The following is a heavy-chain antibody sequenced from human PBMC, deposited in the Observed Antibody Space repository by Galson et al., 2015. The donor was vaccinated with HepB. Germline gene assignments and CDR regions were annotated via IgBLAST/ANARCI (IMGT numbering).Heavy chain of an antibody. D-gene: IGHD5-24*01. CDR1: GDSVSTNGVA. Sequence: CAISGDSVSTNGVAWNWNRQSPSRGLEWLGRTYYRSKWSSDCAVSVKSRITINPDTSKNQFSLQLNSVTPDDTAVYYCARGRDSAFDIWGQGIMVTVSS. CDR2: TYYRSKWSS. V-gene: IGHV6-1*01. CDR3: ARGRDSAFDI. J-gene: IGHJ3*02.